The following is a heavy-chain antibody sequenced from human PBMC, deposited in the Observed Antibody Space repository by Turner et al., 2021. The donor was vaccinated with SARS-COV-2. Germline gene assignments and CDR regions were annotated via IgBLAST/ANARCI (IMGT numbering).Heavy chain of an antibody. CDR1: GFPLSTLS. CDR3: AREHYDFWSGYFY. D-gene: IGHD3-3*01. V-gene: IGHV3-48*01. Sequence: EVQLVESGGGLVKPGGSRRLCCEASGFPLSTLSMSWVRQAPGKGPGWVSYISGTTTTIYYACSVKGRFTTSRDNAKNSLYLQMNNLRAEDTAMYYCAREHYDFWSGYFYWGQGTLVTVSS. CDR2: ISGTTTTI. J-gene: IGHJ4*02.